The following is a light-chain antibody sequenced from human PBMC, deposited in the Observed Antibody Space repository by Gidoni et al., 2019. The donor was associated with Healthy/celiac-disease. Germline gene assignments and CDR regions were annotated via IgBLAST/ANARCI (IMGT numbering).Light chain of an antibody. Sequence: DIQMTQSPSTLSASVGDRVTTTCRASQSISSWLAWYQQKPGKAPNLLIYKASSLESGVPSRFSGSGSGTEFTLTISSLQPDDFATYYCQQYNSYSEWTFGQGTKVEIK. CDR2: KAS. CDR3: QQYNSYSEWT. J-gene: IGKJ1*01. V-gene: IGKV1-5*03. CDR1: QSISSW.